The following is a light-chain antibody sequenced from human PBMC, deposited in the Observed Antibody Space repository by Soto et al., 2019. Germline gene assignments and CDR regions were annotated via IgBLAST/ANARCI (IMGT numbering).Light chain of an antibody. J-gene: IGKJ4*01. CDR2: GAS. CDR1: QSITRNY. Sequence: EIVLTQSPGTLSLSPGEGAALSCRASQSITRNYLAWYQQRPGQAPRLLIYGASNRATGIPDRFSGSGSGADFTLTISRLEPEDVATYYCQQYENFPLTFGGGTKVDIK. CDR3: QQYENFPLT. V-gene: IGKV3-20*01.